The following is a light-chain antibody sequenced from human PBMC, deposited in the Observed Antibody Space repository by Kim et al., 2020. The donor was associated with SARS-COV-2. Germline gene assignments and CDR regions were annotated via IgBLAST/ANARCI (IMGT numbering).Light chain of an antibody. J-gene: IGLJ3*02. V-gene: IGLV3-21*04. CDR3: QVWDSSSDHWV. CDR2: YDS. CDR1: NIGSKS. Sequence: SYELTQPPSVSVAPGKTVRITCGGNNIGSKSVHWYQQKPGQAPVLVIYYDSDRPSGIPERFSGSNSGNTATLTISRVEAGDVADYYCQVWDSSSDHWVFG.